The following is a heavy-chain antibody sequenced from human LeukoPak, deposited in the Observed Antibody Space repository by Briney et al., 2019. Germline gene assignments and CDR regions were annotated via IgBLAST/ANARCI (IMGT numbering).Heavy chain of an antibody. Sequence: GGSLRLSCAASGFTFSSYEMNWVRQAPGKGLEWVSYISSSGNTIYYADSVKGRFTISRDNAKNSLYLQMNSLRAEDTAVYYCARLSGYSNNDAFDIWGQGTMVTVSS. D-gene: IGHD3-22*01. V-gene: IGHV3-48*03. CDR2: ISSSGNTI. J-gene: IGHJ3*02. CDR3: ARLSGYSNNDAFDI. CDR1: GFTFSSYE.